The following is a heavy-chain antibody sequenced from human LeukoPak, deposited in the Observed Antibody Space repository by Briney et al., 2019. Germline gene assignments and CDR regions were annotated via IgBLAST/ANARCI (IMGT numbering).Heavy chain of an antibody. V-gene: IGHV3-30*04. CDR1: GSTFSTYA. Sequence: GGSLRLSCAASGSTFSTYAMNWVRQAPGKGLEWVAVISYDGRQNYYADSVKGRFTISRDNSKNTLYLQMNSLRAEDTAVYYCARNGYNHAFDIWGQGTMVTVSS. CDR3: ARNGYNHAFDI. D-gene: IGHD5-24*01. J-gene: IGHJ3*02. CDR2: ISYDGRQN.